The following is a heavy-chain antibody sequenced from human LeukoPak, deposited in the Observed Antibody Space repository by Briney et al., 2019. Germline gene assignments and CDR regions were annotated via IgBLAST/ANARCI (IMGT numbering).Heavy chain of an antibody. CDR2: SYSGGDT. V-gene: IGHV3-53*01. CDR3: ARSPVLDRNDWSFAD. Sequence: PGGSLRLSCAASGFTVSRNYMSWVRQAPGKGLEWVSVSYSGGDTYYPDSVKGRFTVSRDTSQNTVYLQLNSLRADDTAVYFCARSPVLDRNDWSFADWGQGTLVTVSS. D-gene: IGHD1-1*01. CDR1: GFTVSRNY. J-gene: IGHJ4*02.